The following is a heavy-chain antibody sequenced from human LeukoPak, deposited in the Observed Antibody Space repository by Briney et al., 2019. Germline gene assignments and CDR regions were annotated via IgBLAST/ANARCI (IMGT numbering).Heavy chain of an antibody. V-gene: IGHV1-46*01. CDR3: ARAGFSLPYYFDY. J-gene: IGHJ4*02. Sequence: PGRSLRLSCAASGYTFTSYYMHWVRQAPGQGLEWMGIINPSGGSTSYAQKFQGRVTMTRDMSTSTVYMELSSLRSEDTAVYYCARAGFSLPYYFDYWGQGTLVTVSS. CDR1: GYTFTSYY. CDR2: INPSGGST. D-gene: IGHD7-27*01.